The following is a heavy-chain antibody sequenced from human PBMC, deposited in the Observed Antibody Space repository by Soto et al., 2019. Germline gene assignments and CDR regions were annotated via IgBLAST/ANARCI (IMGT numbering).Heavy chain of an antibody. CDR3: ARLPSRHLVGY. Sequence: SETLSLTCTVSGSSINSSGYYWGWIRQPPGKGLEWIGSMFYGVSTYYNPSLKSRVTVSVDTSKNQFSLNLRSVTAADTAVYYCARLPSRHLVGYWGQGTVVTVSS. J-gene: IGHJ4*02. CDR1: GSSINSSGYY. CDR2: MFYGVST. V-gene: IGHV4-39*01. D-gene: IGHD2-15*01.